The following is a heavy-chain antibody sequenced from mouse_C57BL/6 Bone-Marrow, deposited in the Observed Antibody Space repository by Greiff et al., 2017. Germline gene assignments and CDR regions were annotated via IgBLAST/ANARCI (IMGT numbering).Heavy chain of an antibody. CDR1: GYAFSSYW. CDR2: IYPGDGDT. J-gene: IGHJ3*01. V-gene: IGHV1-80*01. Sequence: QVQLKQPGAELVKPGASVKISCKASGYAFSSYWMNWVKQRPGKGLEWIGQIYPGDGDTNYNGKFKGKATLTVDKSSSTAYMQLSSLTSEDSAVFFCASAGDVYYGWFAYRGQRPLVTVSP. CDR3: ASAGDVYYGWFAY. D-gene: IGHD1-1*01.